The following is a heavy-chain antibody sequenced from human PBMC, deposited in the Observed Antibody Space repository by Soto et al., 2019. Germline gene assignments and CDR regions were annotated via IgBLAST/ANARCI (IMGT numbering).Heavy chain of an antibody. CDR3: ARHGVEVYYDSSGYADY. J-gene: IGHJ4*02. D-gene: IGHD3-22*01. Sequence: PSETLSLTCTVSGGSISSSSYYWGWIRQPPGKGLEWIGSIYYSGSTYYNPSLKSRVTISVDTSKNQFSLKLSSVTAADTAVYYCARHGVEVYYDSSGYADYWGPGTLVNVFS. CDR1: GGSISSSSYY. V-gene: IGHV4-39*01. CDR2: IYYSGST.